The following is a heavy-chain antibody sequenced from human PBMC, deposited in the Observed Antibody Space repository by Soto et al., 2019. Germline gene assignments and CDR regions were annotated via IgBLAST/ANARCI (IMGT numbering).Heavy chain of an antibody. CDR2: IFSSDEK. J-gene: IGHJ6*03. Sequence: QVTLEESGPVLVKPTETLTLTCSVSGFSLSDPKMGVSWIRQPPGKTLEWLAHIFSSDEKSYSTSLTSRVTIPMDTLKSQVVLSLTNMEPVETATYYGARSRKRPYATLSSHYNPMQYYYYSMEVWGKGTTVTVSS. CDR1: GFSLSDPKMG. CDR3: ARSRKRPYATLSSHYNPMQYYYYSMEV. V-gene: IGHV2-26*01. D-gene: IGHD3-9*01.